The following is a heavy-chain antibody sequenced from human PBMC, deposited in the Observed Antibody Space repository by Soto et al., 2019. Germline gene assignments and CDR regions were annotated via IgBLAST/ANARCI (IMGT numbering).Heavy chain of an antibody. J-gene: IGHJ4*02. D-gene: IGHD6-6*01. CDR3: ARGTIVALQPLDY. CDR2: ISIRGGDE. V-gene: IGHV3-30*03. CDR1: GFTFSSYA. Sequence: QVQLVESGGGVVQPEKSLRLSCAASGFTFSSYAMHWARQAPGKGLEWVTVISIRGGDEYYAESVRGRFTISRDDSKNTLYLQMDSPRVEDTAVYYCARGTIVALQPLDYWAQGTLVTVSS.